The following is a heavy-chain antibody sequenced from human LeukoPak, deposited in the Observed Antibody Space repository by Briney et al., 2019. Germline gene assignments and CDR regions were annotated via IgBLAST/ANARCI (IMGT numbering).Heavy chain of an antibody. J-gene: IGHJ4*02. CDR3: ARVSSRIQLWFILDY. CDR1: GYTFTGYY. D-gene: IGHD5-18*01. V-gene: IGHV1-2*04. Sequence: ASVKVSCKASGYTFTGYYMHWVRQAPGQGLEWMGWINPNSGGTNYAQKFQGWVTMTRDTSISTAYMELSRLRSDDTAVYYCARVSSRIQLWFILDYWGQGTLVTVSS. CDR2: INPNSGGT.